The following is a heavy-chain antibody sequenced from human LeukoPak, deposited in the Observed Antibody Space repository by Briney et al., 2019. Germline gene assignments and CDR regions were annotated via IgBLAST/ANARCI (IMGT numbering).Heavy chain of an antibody. CDR1: GGSFSGYY. CDR2: INHSGST. Sequence: SSETLSLTCAVYGGSFSGYYWSWIRQPPGKGLEWIGEINHSGSTNYNPSLKSRVTISVDTPKNQFSLKLSSVTAADTAVYYCARVGGWYPDYWGQGTLVTVSS. V-gene: IGHV4-34*01. J-gene: IGHJ4*02. CDR3: ARVGGWYPDY. D-gene: IGHD6-19*01.